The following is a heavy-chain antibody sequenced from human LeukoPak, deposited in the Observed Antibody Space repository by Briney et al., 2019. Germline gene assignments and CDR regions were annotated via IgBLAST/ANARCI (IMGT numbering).Heavy chain of an antibody. CDR1: GGSISSHY. CDR2: IYYSGGT. J-gene: IGHJ6*03. Sequence: SETLCLTCTASGGSISSHYWSWIRQPPGKGLEWIGYIYYSGGTNYNASLKNRVTISVDTSRNKFSLKLSSVTAADTAVYYCARGGTMVRGVTDYYNFYMDVWGKGTTVTVSS. CDR3: ARGGTMVRGVTDYYNFYMDV. V-gene: IGHV4-59*11. D-gene: IGHD3-10*01.